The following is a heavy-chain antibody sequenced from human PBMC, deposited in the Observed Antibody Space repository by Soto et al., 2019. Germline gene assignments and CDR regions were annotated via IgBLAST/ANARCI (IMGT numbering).Heavy chain of an antibody. V-gene: IGHV3-15*01. CDR2: IKSIADGGTT. CDR1: GFTFSNAW. D-gene: IGHD2-8*01. J-gene: IGHJ3*02. Sequence: PGGSLRLSCATSGFTFSNAWMAWVRQAPGKGLEWVGRIKSIADGGTTNYAAPVKGRFSISRHDSENTLYLQMNSLRVEDTGIYYCHTPHGRNAFDIWGPGTVVTVPS. CDR3: HTPHGRNAFDI.